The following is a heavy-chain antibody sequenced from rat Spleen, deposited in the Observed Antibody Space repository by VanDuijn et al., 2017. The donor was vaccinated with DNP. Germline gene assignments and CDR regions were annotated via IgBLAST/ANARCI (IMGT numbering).Heavy chain of an antibody. J-gene: IGHJ2*01. Sequence: EVQLVESGGGLVQPGRSLKLSCAASGFTFSNYGMAWVRQAPTKGLEWVASISTGGGNTYYRDSVKGRFTISRDNAKNTQYLQMDSLRSEDTATYYCATTRYGYGGYYFDYWGQGVMVTVSS. V-gene: IGHV5S13*01. CDR3: ATTRYGYGGYYFDY. CDR2: ISTGGGNT. D-gene: IGHD1-11*01. CDR1: GFTFSNYG.